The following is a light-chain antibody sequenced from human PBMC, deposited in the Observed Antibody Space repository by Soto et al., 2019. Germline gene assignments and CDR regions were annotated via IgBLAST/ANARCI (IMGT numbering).Light chain of an antibody. Sequence: QLVLTQSPSASASLGASVKLTCTLSSRHSSYAIAWHQQQPEKGPRYLMKLNRDGRHSKDDGIPDRFAGASSAAERYLPVSSLQSVDEADYYWQHRGTGYVFVTGTKLTVL. CDR1: SRHSSYA. CDR3: QHRGTGYV. J-gene: IGLJ1*01. V-gene: IGLV4-69*01. CDR2: LNRDGRH.